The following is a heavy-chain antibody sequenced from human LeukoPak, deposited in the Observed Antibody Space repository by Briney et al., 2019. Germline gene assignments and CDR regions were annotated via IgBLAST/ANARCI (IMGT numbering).Heavy chain of an antibody. CDR3: ARDALWFGELYMNWFDP. V-gene: IGHV3-21*01. J-gene: IGHJ5*02. CDR2: ISSSSSYI. CDR1: GFTFSSYS. Sequence: GGSLRLSCAASGFTFSSYSMNWVRQAPGKGLEWVSSISSSSSYIYYADSVKGRFTTSRDSAKNSLYLQMNSLRAEDTAVYYCARDALWFGELYMNWFDPWGQGTLVTVSS. D-gene: IGHD3-10*01.